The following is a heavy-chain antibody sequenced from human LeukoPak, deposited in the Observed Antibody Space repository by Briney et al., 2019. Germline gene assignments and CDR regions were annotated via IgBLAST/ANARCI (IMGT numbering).Heavy chain of an antibody. V-gene: IGHV3-74*01. Sequence: GESLRLSCAVSGFTVTSCCMHWVRQVPGKEPVWVSRFDLDGTSATYADSVKGRFIISRDSAKNTLYLQMNSLRAEDTAVYYCAKDPGGAVAAPYWGQGTLVTVSS. J-gene: IGHJ4*02. CDR1: GFTVTSCC. CDR2: FDLDGTSA. D-gene: IGHD6-19*01. CDR3: AKDPGGAVAAPY.